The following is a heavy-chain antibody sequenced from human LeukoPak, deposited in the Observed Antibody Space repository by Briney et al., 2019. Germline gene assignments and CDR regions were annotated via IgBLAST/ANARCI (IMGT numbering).Heavy chain of an antibody. CDR1: EFIFRSYA. V-gene: IGHV3-23*01. CDR2: ITTAGRT. CDR3: TRDQTHDYAPIGSATHAY. Sequence: GGSLRLSCAASEFIFRSYAMSWVRQTPGKGLEWVSSITTAGRTYYADSVKGRFTVSRDTSKSTLFLQLSNLRAEDTAVYFCTRDQTHDYAPIGSATHAYWGQGTLAAVSS. J-gene: IGHJ4*02. D-gene: IGHD2-2*01.